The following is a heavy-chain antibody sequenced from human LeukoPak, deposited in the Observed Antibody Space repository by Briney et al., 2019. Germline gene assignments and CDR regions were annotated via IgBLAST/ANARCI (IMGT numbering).Heavy chain of an antibody. D-gene: IGHD3-10*01. V-gene: IGHV4-4*07. CDR3: ARGRIWFGEGDAFDI. Sequence: PSETLSLTCTVSGGSISSYYWSWIRHPAGKGLERIGRIYTSGSTNYNPSLKSRVTMSVDTSKNQFSLKLSSVTAEATAVYYCARGRIWFGEGDAFDIWGQGTMVTVSS. CDR2: IYTSGST. CDR1: GGSISSYY. J-gene: IGHJ3*02.